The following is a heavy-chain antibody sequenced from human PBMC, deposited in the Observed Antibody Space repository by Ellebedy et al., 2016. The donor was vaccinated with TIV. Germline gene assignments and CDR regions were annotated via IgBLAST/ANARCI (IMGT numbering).Heavy chain of an antibody. V-gene: IGHV3-7*04. J-gene: IGHJ3*01. CDR2: IRQDGNEK. Sequence: GESLKISCAGSGFIFSNYWMTWVRQAPGKGLEWVANIRQDGNEKHYVGSVKGRFIISRDNSKNSLYLQMNSLRAEETAVYYCTRDHGLGWGQGTMVTVSS. CDR1: GFIFSNYW. D-gene: IGHD5-24*01. CDR3: TRDHGLG.